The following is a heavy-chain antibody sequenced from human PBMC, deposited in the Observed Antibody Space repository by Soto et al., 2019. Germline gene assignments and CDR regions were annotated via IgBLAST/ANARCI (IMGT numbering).Heavy chain of an antibody. D-gene: IGHD2-15*01. J-gene: IGHJ3*02. Sequence: GGSLRLSCAASGFTFSSYGMHWVRQAPGKGLEWVAVIWSDGSNKYYADSVKGRFTISRDNSKNTLYLQMNSLRAEDTAVYYCARQVVVVVASSADAFDIWGQGTMVTVSS. V-gene: IGHV3-33*01. CDR3: ARQVVVVVASSADAFDI. CDR2: IWSDGSNK. CDR1: GFTFSSYG.